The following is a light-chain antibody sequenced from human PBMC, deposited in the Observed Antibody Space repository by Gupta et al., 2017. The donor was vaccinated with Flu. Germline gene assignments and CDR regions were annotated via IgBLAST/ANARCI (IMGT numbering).Light chain of an antibody. CDR1: SSNIGSNT. J-gene: IGLJ3*02. CDR2: NNK. V-gene: IGLV1-44*01. CDR3: AAWDDSLKAV. Sequence: QSVLTQPPSASGTPGQTVSISCSGSSSNIGSNTVDWYQQLPGTAPKLLIYNNKQRPSGVPDRFSGSKSGTSASLAISGLQSEDEADYFCAAWDDSLKAVFGGGTKLTVL.